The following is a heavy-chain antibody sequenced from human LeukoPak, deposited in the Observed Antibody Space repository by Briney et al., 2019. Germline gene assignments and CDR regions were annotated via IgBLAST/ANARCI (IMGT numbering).Heavy chain of an antibody. CDR2: INHSGST. Sequence: SETLSLTCAVYGGSFSGYYWSWIRQPPGKGLEWIGEINHSGSTNYNPSLKSRVTISVDTSKNQFSLKLSSVTAADTAVYYCARDQSVGLFDYWGQGTLVTVSS. D-gene: IGHD2-15*01. J-gene: IGHJ4*02. CDR3: ARDQSVGLFDY. CDR1: GGSFSGYY. V-gene: IGHV4-34*01.